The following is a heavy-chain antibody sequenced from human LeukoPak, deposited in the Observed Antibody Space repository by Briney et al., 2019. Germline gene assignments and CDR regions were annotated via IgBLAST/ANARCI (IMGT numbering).Heavy chain of an antibody. CDR2: FDPEDGET. CDR1: GYTLTELS. J-gene: IGHJ3*02. CDR3: ATDGVGTREPIDAFDI. D-gene: IGHD1-26*01. V-gene: IGHV1-24*01. Sequence: GASVKVSCKVSGYTLTELSMHWVRQAPGKGLEWMGGFDPEDGETIYAQKFQGRVTMTEDTSTDTAYMELSSLRSEDTAVYYCATDGVGTREPIDAFDIWGQGTMVTVSS.